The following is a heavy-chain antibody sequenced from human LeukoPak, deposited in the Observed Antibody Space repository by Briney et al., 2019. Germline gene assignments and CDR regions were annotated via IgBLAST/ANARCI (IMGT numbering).Heavy chain of an antibody. J-gene: IGHJ4*02. D-gene: IGHD3-22*01. Sequence: GGSLRLSCTASDFILSTYAMSWVRQAPGKGLEWVSSISGNGAHPYYADSVRGRFSISRDFSRNAVFLQMSSLRVEDTATYYCAKAVDGRGYYFERGADFWGQGTMVTVFS. CDR1: DFILSTYA. CDR2: ISGNGAHP. CDR3: AKAVDGRGYYFERGADF. V-gene: IGHV3-23*01.